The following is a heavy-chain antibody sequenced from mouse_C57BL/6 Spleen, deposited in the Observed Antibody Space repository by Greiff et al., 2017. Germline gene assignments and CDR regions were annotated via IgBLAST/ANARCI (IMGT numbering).Heavy chain of an antibody. CDR1: GFSLTSYG. J-gene: IGHJ1*03. CDR2: IWSGGST. D-gene: IGHD4-1*02. Sequence: VQLQQSGPGLVQPSQSLSITCTVSGFSLTSYGVHWVRQSPGKGLEWLGVIWSGGSTDYNAAFISSLSISKDNSKCQVFFKMNSLQADDTAIYYCARSNWDGYFDVWGTGTTVTVSS. CDR3: ARSNWDGYFDV. V-gene: IGHV2-2*01.